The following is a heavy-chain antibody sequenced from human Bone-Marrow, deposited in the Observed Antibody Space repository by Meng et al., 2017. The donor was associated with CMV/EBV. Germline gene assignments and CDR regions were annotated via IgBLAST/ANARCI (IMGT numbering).Heavy chain of an antibody. J-gene: IGHJ4*02. D-gene: IGHD4-17*01. CDR1: GFTFSSHA. Sequence: GESLKISCAASGFTFSSHAMHWVRQAPGKGLEWVAFITYEGANKFYIDSVKGRFTISRDNAKHSLYLQMNSLRAEDTAVYYCTTSAPGADFWGQGTLVTVSS. V-gene: IGHV3-30-3*01. CDR3: TTSAPGADF. CDR2: ITYEGANK.